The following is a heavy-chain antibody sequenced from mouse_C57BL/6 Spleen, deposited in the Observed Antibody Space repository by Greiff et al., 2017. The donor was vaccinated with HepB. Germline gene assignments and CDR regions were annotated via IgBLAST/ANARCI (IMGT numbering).Heavy chain of an antibody. V-gene: IGHV1-61*01. CDR3: ARKVMAYFDY. CDR2: IYPSDSET. Sequence: VQLQQPGAELVRPGSSVKLSCKASGYTFTSYWMDWVKQRPGQGLEWIGNIYPSDSETHYNQKFKDKATLTVDKSSSTAYRQLSSLTSEDSAVYYCARKVMAYFDYWGQGTTLTVSS. CDR1: GYTFTSYW. J-gene: IGHJ2*01.